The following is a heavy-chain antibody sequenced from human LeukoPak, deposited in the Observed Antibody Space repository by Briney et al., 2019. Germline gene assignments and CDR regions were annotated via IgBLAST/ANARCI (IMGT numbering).Heavy chain of an antibody. V-gene: IGHV3-23*01. CDR2: ISGGGSTT. Sequence: GGSLRLSCAASGFTFSSYDMNWVRQAPGKGPEWVSLISGGGSTTYYADAVKGRFTISRDNSKNTLYLQMNSLRAEDTAVYYCAKKMVGDGAFGICFDYWGQGTLVTVSS. CDR3: AKKMVGDGAFGICFDY. J-gene: IGHJ4*02. CDR1: GFTFSSYD. D-gene: IGHD2-15*01.